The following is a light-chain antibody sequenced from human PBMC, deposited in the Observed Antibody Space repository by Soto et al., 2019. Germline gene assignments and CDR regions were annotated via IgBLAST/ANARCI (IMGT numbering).Light chain of an antibody. CDR1: QDISNY. Sequence: DIQITKSPSSLSASVGDRVTITCQASQDISNYLNWYQQKPGKAPKLLIYDASNLETGVPSRFSGSGSGTDFTFTISSLQSEDIATYYCQQYDNLPYTFGQGTKLEIK. CDR3: QQYDNLPYT. J-gene: IGKJ2*01. V-gene: IGKV1-33*01. CDR2: DAS.